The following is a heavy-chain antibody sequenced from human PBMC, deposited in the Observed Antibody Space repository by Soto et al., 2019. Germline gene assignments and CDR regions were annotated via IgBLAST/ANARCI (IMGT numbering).Heavy chain of an antibody. Sequence: ASVKVSCKASGYTFTSYDINWVRQATGQGLEWMGWMNPNSGNTGYAQKFQGRVTMTRNTSISTAYMELSSLRSEDTAVYYCASIRYSSSWYMRAAYYYGMDVWRQGTTVTVSS. CDR1: GYTFTSYD. D-gene: IGHD6-13*01. V-gene: IGHV1-8*01. CDR2: MNPNSGNT. CDR3: ASIRYSSSWYMRAAYYYGMDV. J-gene: IGHJ6*02.